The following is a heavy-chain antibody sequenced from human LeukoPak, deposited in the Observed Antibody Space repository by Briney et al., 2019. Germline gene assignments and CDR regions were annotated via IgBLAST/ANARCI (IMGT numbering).Heavy chain of an antibody. D-gene: IGHD5-12*01. CDR3: ARLKWPTDY. Sequence: EASVKVSCKPSGYTFTDFFLHWVRQAPGQGLEWMGWISPNSGDTNYAQEFQGRVTMTRDTSISTVFLDLDRLTSDDTAIYYCARLKWPTDYWGQGTLVTVSS. CDR2: ISPNSGDT. J-gene: IGHJ4*02. V-gene: IGHV1-2*02. CDR1: GYTFTDFF.